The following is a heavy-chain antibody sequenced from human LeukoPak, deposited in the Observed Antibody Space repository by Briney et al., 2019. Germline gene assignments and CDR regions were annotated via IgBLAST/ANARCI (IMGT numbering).Heavy chain of an antibody. Sequence: GESLKISCKGSGHSFTSYWIGWVRQMPGKGLEWMGIIYPGDSDTRYSPSFQGQVTILADKSISTAYLQWSSLKASDTAMYYCARLFAYSGYEGYCSGGSCYGFDYWGQGTLVTVSS. CDR3: ARLFAYSGYEGYCSGGSCYGFDY. J-gene: IGHJ4*02. CDR1: GHSFTSYW. V-gene: IGHV5-51*01. D-gene: IGHD2-15*01. CDR2: IYPGDSDT.